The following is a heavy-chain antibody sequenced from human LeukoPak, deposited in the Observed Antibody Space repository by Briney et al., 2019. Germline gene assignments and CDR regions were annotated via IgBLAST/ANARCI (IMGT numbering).Heavy chain of an antibody. J-gene: IGHJ6*03. CDR3: AKGHSGNYYSYYMDV. CDR2: IWYDGNKK. V-gene: IGHV3-30*02. D-gene: IGHD1-26*01. Sequence: GGSLRLSCAASGFTFSSLGMHWVRQAPGKGLQWVTFIWYDGNKKYYADSVKGRFTISRDNSKNTLYLQMNSLRAEDTAVYYCAKGHSGNYYSYYMDVSTKGTTVTVSS. CDR1: GFTFSSLG.